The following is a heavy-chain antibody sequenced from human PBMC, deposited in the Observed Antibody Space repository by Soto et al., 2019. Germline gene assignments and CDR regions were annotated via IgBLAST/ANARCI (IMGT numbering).Heavy chain of an antibody. D-gene: IGHD3-22*01. Sequence: QVHLVESGGGVVQPGGSLRLSCVASGFSYGGYGMHWVRQAPGKGLEWVAVIWHDGGRQYYADSVKGRFTVSRDNAKNTLYLQMNSLRAEDTAVYYCARYLTSGYTDSWGQGTLVIVSS. J-gene: IGHJ5*01. CDR2: IWHDGGRQ. CDR1: GFSYGGYG. CDR3: ARYLTSGYTDS. V-gene: IGHV3-33*01.